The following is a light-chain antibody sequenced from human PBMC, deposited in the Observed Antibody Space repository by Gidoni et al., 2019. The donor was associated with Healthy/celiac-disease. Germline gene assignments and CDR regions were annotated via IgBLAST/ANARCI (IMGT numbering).Light chain of an antibody. Sequence: HSALTQPRSVSGSPGQSVTISCTGTSSDVGGYNYVSWYQQHPGKAPKLMIYDVSKRPSGVPDRFSGSKSGNTASLTISGLQAEDEADYYCCSYAGSYTFVYVFGTGTKVTVL. CDR2: DVS. V-gene: IGLV2-11*01. J-gene: IGLJ1*01. CDR1: SSDVGGYNY. CDR3: CSYAGSYTFVYV.